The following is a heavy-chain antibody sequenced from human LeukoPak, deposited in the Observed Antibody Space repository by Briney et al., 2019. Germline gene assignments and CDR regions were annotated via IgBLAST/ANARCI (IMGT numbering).Heavy chain of an antibody. CDR1: GYSFTTYW. J-gene: IGHJ4*02. CDR2: IYPGDSDT. CDR3: ARRDSSGYYYFDY. D-gene: IGHD3-22*01. Sequence: GESLKISCKGSGYSFTTYWIGWVRQMPGKGLEWMGIIYPGDSDTRYSPPFQGQVTISADKSISTAYLQWSSLKASDTAIYYCARRDSSGYYYFDYWGQGTLVTVSS. V-gene: IGHV5-51*01.